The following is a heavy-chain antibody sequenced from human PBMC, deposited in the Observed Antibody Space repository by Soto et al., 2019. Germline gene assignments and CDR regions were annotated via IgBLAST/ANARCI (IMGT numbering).Heavy chain of an antibody. Sequence: QVQLRQSGPRLARPSGTLSLTCVVSGDSISSTHWWTWVRQTPGTGLEWIGEVYHTGSTKYNPSLPPXVXIXXDKSNTQFSLNLKSLTAADTAVYYCATLPPRIVVTILPIPSWGQGTQVTVSS. V-gene: IGHV4-4*02. CDR1: GDSISSTHW. J-gene: IGHJ4*02. D-gene: IGHD2-21*01. CDR2: VYHTGST. CDR3: ATLPPRIVVTILPIPS.